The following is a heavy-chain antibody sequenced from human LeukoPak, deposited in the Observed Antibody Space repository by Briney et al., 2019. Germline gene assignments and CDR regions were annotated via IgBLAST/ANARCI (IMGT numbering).Heavy chain of an antibody. CDR1: GFTFSSYG. V-gene: IGHV3-30*18. D-gene: IGHD5-18*01. CDR3: AKDRIQLWLQLDY. CDR2: ISYDGSNK. J-gene: IGHJ4*02. Sequence: GRSLRPSCAASGFTFSSYGMHWVRQAPGKGLEWVAVISYDGSNKYYADSVKGRFTISRDNSKNTLYLQMNSLRAEDTAVYYCAKDRIQLWLQLDYWGQGTLVTVSS.